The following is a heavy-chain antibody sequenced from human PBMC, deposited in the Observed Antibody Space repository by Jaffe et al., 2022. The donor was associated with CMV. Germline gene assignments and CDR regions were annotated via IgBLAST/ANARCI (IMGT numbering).Heavy chain of an antibody. CDR3: ARWAVEDIVVVPAIRPTYGMDV. Sequence: QVQLVQSGAEVKKPGSSVKVSCKASGGTFSSYAISWVRQAPGQGLEWMGGIIPIFGTANYAQKFQGRVTITADESTSTAYMELSSLRSEDTAVYYCARWAVEDIVVVPAIRPTYGMDVWGQGTTVTVSS. J-gene: IGHJ6*02. CDR2: IIPIFGTA. CDR1: GGTFSSYA. D-gene: IGHD2-2*01. V-gene: IGHV1-69*01.